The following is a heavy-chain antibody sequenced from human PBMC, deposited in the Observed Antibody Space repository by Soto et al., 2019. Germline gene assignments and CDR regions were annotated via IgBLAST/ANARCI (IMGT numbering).Heavy chain of an antibody. CDR3: ARGVDGITTIFGVVTNYYYSGMDV. V-gene: IGHV1-69*01. CDR1: GGTFSSYA. D-gene: IGHD3-3*01. Sequence: QVQLVQSGAEVKKPGSSVKVSCKASGGTFSSYAISWVRQAHGQGLEWMGGIIPICGTANYAQKFQGRVTITADESTSTDYLDLSSLSSEDTAVYYCARGVDGITTIFGVVTNYYYSGMDVWGQGNTVTGSS. CDR2: IIPICGTA. J-gene: IGHJ6*02.